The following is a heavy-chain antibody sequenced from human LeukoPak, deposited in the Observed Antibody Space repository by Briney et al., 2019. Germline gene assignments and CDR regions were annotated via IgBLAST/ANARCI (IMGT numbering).Heavy chain of an antibody. J-gene: IGHJ3*02. CDR2: IIPILGIA. CDR3: ARERGYYDSSGYYSDI. D-gene: IGHD3-22*01. CDR1: GGTFSIYA. V-gene: IGHV1-69*04. Sequence: SVTVSFKASGGTFSIYAISWVRQAPGQGLEWMGRIIPILGIANYAQKFQGRVTITADKSTSTAYMELSSLRSEDTAVYYCARERGYYDSSGYYSDIWGQGTMVTVSS.